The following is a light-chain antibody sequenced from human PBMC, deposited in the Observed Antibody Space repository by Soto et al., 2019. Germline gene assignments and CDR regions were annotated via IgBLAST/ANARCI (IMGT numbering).Light chain of an antibody. CDR3: GTWDSSLSAGGV. V-gene: IGLV1-51*02. CDR1: SSNIGNNY. Sequence: QSVLTQPPSVSAAPGQKVTISCSGSSSNIGNNYVSWYQQLPGTAPKLLIYENNKRPSEIPDRFSSSKSGTSATLGITGLQTGDEADYYCGTWDSSLSAGGVFGGGTQLTVL. J-gene: IGLJ2*01. CDR2: ENN.